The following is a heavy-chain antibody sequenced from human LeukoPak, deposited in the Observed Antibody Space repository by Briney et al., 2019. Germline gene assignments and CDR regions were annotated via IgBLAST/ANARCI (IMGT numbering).Heavy chain of an antibody. Sequence: TGGSLRLSCAASGFTFSSYEMNWVRQAPGMGLEWVSYISSSGSIIYYADSVKGRFTISRDNDKNSLYLQMNSLRAEDTAMYYCARVQRTYYFDYWGQGTLVTVSS. V-gene: IGHV3-48*03. J-gene: IGHJ4*02. CDR1: GFTFSSYE. CDR2: ISSSGSII. CDR3: ARVQRTYYFDY.